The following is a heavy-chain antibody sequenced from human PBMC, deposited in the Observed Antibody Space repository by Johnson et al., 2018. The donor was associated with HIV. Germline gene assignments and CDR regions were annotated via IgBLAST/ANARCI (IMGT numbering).Heavy chain of an antibody. CDR1: GFTVTTKY. V-gene: IGHV3-66*01. CDR2: IYSGGST. J-gene: IGHJ3*02. D-gene: IGHD3-10*01. CDR3: ASEVRGVLDI. Sequence: VQLVESGGGLVQPGGSPRLSCAAYGFTVTTKYMSWVRQAPGKGLEWVSVIYSGGSTYYADSVKGGFTISRDNSKNTLYLQMNSLRVEDTAVYYCASEVRGVLDIWGQGTMVTVSS.